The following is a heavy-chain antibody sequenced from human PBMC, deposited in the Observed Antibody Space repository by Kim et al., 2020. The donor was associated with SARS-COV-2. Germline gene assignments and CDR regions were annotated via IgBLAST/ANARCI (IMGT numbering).Heavy chain of an antibody. V-gene: IGHV3-49*03. CDR2: IRSKIFGGTI. D-gene: IGHD1-26*01. J-gene: IGHJ4*02. CDR1: GFTFGDYA. CDR3: TRGIGYFDY. Sequence: GGSLRLSCTASGFTFGDYAMSWFRQGPGKGLEWVSFIRSKIFGGTIEYAASVKGRFTISRDDSKSIAYLQMNSLKTEDTAVYYCTRGIGYFDYWGQGTLVTVSS.